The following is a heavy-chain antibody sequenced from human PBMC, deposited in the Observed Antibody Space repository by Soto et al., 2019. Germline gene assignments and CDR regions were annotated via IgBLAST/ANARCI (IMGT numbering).Heavy chain of an antibody. CDR1: GFTVSSTY. V-gene: IGHV3-53*01. CDR3: AKDLGPLRLLNYYFYGLDV. J-gene: IGHJ6*02. D-gene: IGHD2-15*01. CDR2: IESGGST. Sequence: GGSVRLSCNASGFTVSSTYMSWVRQAPGMGLGWVAVIESGGSTHYADSVKGRLTISRDIPKNMIYLQLHTLRAEDTAVYYCAKDLGPLRLLNYYFYGLDVWGQGTTVTVSS.